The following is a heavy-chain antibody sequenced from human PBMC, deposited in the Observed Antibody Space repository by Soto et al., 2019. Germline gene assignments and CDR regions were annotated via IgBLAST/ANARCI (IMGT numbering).Heavy chain of an antibody. CDR1: GFTVSSNY. D-gene: IGHD3-10*01. V-gene: IGHV3-66*01. CDR3: ARDRIPTGMDF. Sequence: GGSLRLSCAASGFTVSSNYMSWVRQAPGKGLEWVSVIYSGGSTYYADSVKGRFAISRDNSKNTLYLQMNSLRAEDTAVYYCARDRIPTGMDFWGPGTTVTVSS. J-gene: IGHJ6*01. CDR2: IYSGGST.